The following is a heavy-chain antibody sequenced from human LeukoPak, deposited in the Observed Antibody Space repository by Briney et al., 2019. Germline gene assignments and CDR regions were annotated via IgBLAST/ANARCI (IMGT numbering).Heavy chain of an antibody. Sequence: SETLSLTCAVYGGSFSGYYWSWIRQPPGKGLEWIGEINHSGSTNYNPSLKSRVTISVDTSKNQFSLKLSSVTAADTAVYYCARGGCSGGSCSSDFDYWGQGALVTVSS. CDR1: GGSFSGYY. CDR2: INHSGST. D-gene: IGHD2-15*01. CDR3: ARGGCSGGSCSSDFDY. J-gene: IGHJ4*02. V-gene: IGHV4-34*01.